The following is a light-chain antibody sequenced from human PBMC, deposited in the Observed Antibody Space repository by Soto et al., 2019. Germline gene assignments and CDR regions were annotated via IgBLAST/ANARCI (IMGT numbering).Light chain of an antibody. V-gene: IGKV1-39*01. Sequence: DIQMTQSPSSLSASLGDRVTITCRASQSIGNHLNWYQHKPGKAPILLIYAASSLQSGVPSRFSGSGSGTDFTLTINSLQPEDFASYYCQQSGDTPPWTFGQGTKVDI. CDR2: AAS. J-gene: IGKJ1*01. CDR1: QSIGNH. CDR3: QQSGDTPPWT.